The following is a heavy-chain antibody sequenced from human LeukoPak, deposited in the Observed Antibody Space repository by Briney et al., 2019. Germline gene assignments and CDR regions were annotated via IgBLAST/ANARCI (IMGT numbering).Heavy chain of an antibody. D-gene: IGHD1-7*01. CDR1: GFTFSSYG. V-gene: IGHV3-33*06. CDR3: AKDGELHAGMDV. Sequence: GRSLRLSCAASGFTFSSYGMHWVRQAPGKGLEWVAVIWYDGSNKYYADSVKGRFTISRDNSKNTLYLQMNSLRAEDTAVYYCAKDGELHAGMDVWGQGTTVTVSS. CDR2: IWYDGSNK. J-gene: IGHJ6*02.